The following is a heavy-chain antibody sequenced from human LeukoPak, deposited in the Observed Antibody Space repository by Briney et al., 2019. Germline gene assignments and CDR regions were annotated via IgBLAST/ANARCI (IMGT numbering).Heavy chain of an antibody. CDR3: ARAGLLWFGELLPYYFDY. J-gene: IGHJ4*02. Sequence: GSLRLSCVATGLTVSSNYMSSDRQAPGKGLEWVSVIYSGGSTYYTDSVKGRFTISRDNAKNSLYLQMNSLRAEDTAVYYCARAGLLWFGELLPYYFDYWGQGTLVTVSS. D-gene: IGHD3-10*01. CDR1: GLTVSSNY. CDR2: IYSGGST. V-gene: IGHV3-66*01.